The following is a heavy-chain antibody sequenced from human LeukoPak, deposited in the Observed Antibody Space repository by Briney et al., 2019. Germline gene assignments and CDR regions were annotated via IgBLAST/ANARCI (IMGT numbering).Heavy chain of an antibody. CDR3: AKEGSQYAGSWFDY. V-gene: IGHV3-30*18. CDR2: ISHDGTVT. D-gene: IGHD6-13*01. Sequence: GGSLRLSCEESGFTFSSYGMQWVRQAPGMGPEWVSVISHDGTVTHYAGSVKGRFTISRDSSTNTLYLQMDSLRTEDTAVYYCAKEGSQYAGSWFDYWGQGTLVTVSS. CDR1: GFTFSSYG. J-gene: IGHJ4*02.